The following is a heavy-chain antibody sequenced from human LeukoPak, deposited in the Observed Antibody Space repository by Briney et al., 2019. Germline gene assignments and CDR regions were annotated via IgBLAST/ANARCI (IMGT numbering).Heavy chain of an antibody. J-gene: IGHJ5*02. V-gene: IGHV1-2*02. CDR3: ARDLGGYDFVWFDP. CDR1: GYTFTVYY. Sequence: ASVRVSCTASGYTFTVYYMHWVRQAPGQGVEWMGWINPNSGGTNYAQKFQGRVAMTRDTSISTAYMELSRLRSDDTAVYYCARDLGGYDFVWFDPWGQGTLVTVSS. D-gene: IGHD5-12*01. CDR2: INPNSGGT.